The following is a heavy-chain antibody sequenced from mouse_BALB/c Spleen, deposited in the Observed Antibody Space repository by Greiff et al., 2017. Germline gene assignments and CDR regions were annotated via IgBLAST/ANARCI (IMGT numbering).Heavy chain of an antibody. CDR1: GFTFTDYY. Sequence: EVQLVESGGGLVQPGGSLRLSCATSGFTFTDYYMSWVRQPPGKALEWLGFIRNKANGYTTEYSASVKGRFTISRDNSQSILYLQMNTLRAEDSATYYCARERGWYFDVWGAGTTVTVSS. CDR2: IRNKANGYTT. CDR3: ARERGWYFDV. J-gene: IGHJ1*01. V-gene: IGHV7-3*02.